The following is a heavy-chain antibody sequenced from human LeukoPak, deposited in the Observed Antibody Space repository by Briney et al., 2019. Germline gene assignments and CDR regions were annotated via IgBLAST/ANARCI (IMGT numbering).Heavy chain of an antibody. Sequence: GGSLRLSCAASGFSFSRFSMNWVRQAPGKGLEWLSYINFAGDVIWYADSVKGRFTISRDNFKNTLYLQMNSLRVEDTAIYYCAKVRSSSYYYYYGMDVWGQGTTVTVSS. CDR1: GFSFSRFS. J-gene: IGHJ6*02. CDR2: INFAGDVI. V-gene: IGHV3-48*01. D-gene: IGHD6-13*01. CDR3: AKVRSSSYYYYYGMDV.